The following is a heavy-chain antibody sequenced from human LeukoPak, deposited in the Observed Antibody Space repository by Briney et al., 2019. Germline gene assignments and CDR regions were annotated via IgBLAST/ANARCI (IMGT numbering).Heavy chain of an antibody. CDR3: ASGYCTNGVCYTVRGYFDY. J-gene: IGHJ4*02. D-gene: IGHD2-8*01. CDR1: GCSFSSYA. V-gene: IGHV3-30*04. CDR2: ISYNGGKK. Sequence: GGSLRLSCAASGCSFSSYAIHWVREAPGKGLAWVALISYNGGKKDYADSVKGRFTVSRDNAKNSLYLQMNSLRAEDTAVYYCASGYCTNGVCYTVRGYFDYWGQGTLVTVSS.